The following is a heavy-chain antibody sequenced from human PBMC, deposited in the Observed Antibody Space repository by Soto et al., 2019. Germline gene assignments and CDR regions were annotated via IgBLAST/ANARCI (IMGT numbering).Heavy chain of an antibody. CDR2: ISGSGGST. V-gene: IGHV3-23*01. Sequence: PGGSLRLSCAASGFTFSSYAMSWVRQAPGKGLEWVSAISGSGGSTYYADSVKGRFTISRDNSKNTLYLQMNSLRAEDTAVYYCAKATSLERITIFGVVIMDHWFDPWGQGTLVTVSS. CDR3: AKATSLERITIFGVVIMDHWFDP. J-gene: IGHJ5*02. CDR1: GFTFSSYA. D-gene: IGHD3-3*01.